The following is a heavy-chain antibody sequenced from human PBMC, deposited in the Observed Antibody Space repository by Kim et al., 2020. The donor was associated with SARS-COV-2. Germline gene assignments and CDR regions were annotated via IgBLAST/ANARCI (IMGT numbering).Heavy chain of an antibody. Sequence: SETLSLTCAVYGGSFSGYYWSWIRQPPGKGLEWIGEINHSGSTNYNPSLKSRVTISVDTSKNQFSLKLSSVTAADTAVYYCARPRGSGGPRPQNAFDIWGQGTMVTVSS. V-gene: IGHV4-34*01. CDR2: INHSGST. J-gene: IGHJ3*02. D-gene: IGHD3-10*01. CDR1: GGSFSGYY. CDR3: ARPRGSGGPRPQNAFDI.